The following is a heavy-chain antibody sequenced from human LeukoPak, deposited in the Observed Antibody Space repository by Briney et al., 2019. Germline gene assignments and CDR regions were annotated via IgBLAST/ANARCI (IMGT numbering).Heavy chain of an antibody. J-gene: IGHJ4*02. D-gene: IGHD5-12*01. Sequence: SETLSLTCTVSGGSISSYYWSWIRQPPGKGLEWIGYIYYSGSTNYNPSLKSRVTISVDTSKNQFSLKLSSVTAADTAVYYCARHEYSGYDWSFDYWGQGTLVTVSS. CDR2: IYYSGST. V-gene: IGHV4-59*08. CDR3: ARHEYSGYDWSFDY. CDR1: GGSISSYY.